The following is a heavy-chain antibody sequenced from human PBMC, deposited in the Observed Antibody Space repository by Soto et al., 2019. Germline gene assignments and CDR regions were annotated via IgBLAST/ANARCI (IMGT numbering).Heavy chain of an antibody. CDR3: AKDPSTYYDIFTGYSSYWYFDL. D-gene: IGHD3-9*01. J-gene: IGHJ2*01. V-gene: IGHV3-23*01. CDR1: GFTFSSYA. CDR2: ISGSGGST. Sequence: EVQLLESGGGLVQPGGSLRLSCAASGFTFSSYAMSWVRQAPGKGLEWVSAISGSGGSTYYADSVKGRFTISRDNSKNTLYLQMNSLRAEDTAVYYCAKDPSTYYDIFTGYSSYWYFDLWGRGTLVTVSS.